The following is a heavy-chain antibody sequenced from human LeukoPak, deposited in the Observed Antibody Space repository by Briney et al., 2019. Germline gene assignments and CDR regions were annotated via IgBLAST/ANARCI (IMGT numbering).Heavy chain of an antibody. Sequence: KPSQTLSLTCTVSGGSISSGSCYWSWIRQPAGKGLEWIGRIYTSGSTNYNPSLRGRATMSLDTSKTQVSLRLRSVSAADTAVYYCARERDISGGTHDYWGQGTLVTVSS. J-gene: IGHJ4*02. CDR1: GGSISSGSCY. CDR2: IYTSGST. CDR3: ARERDISGGTHDY. V-gene: IGHV4-61*02. D-gene: IGHD1-26*01.